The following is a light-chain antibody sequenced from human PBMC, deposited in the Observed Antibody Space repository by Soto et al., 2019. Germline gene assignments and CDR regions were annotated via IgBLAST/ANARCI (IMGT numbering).Light chain of an antibody. V-gene: IGKV3-20*01. J-gene: IGKJ1*01. CDR1: QSLSNNY. Sequence: VLTQSPGTLSLSPGEGATLSCRASQSLSNNYLAWYQQKPGQAPRLLIYGASSRATGVPDRFRGSGSGTAFPLTISSLEPEDFAVYYCQQFGPSPTFGQGTTVEIK. CDR3: QQFGPSPT. CDR2: GAS.